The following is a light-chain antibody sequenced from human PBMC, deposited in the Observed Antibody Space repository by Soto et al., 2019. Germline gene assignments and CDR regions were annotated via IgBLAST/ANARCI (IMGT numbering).Light chain of an antibody. V-gene: IGKV1-27*01. Sequence: DIQMTQSPSSLSAFVGDTVTITCQASQDISNFLAWYQQKPGKVPKLLIYAASTLQSGVPSRFSGSGSGTDFTLTISSLQPEDVATYYCQQYSSYYTFGQGTKVDIK. CDR1: QDISNF. CDR2: AAS. J-gene: IGKJ2*01. CDR3: QQYSSYYT.